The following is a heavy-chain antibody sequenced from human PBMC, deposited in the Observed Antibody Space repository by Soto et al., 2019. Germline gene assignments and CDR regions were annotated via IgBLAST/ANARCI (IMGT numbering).Heavy chain of an antibody. V-gene: IGHV4-31*11. CDR3: ARDRNMVRGVRYYYYGMDV. CDR1: GGSFSGYY. Sequence: SETLSLTCAVYGGSFSGYYWSWIRQHPGKGLEWIGYIYYSGSTYYNPSIKSRVTISVDTSKNQFSLKMSSVTAAVTAVYYCARDRNMVRGVRYYYYGMDVWGQGTTVT. D-gene: IGHD3-10*01. J-gene: IGHJ6*02. CDR2: IYYSGST.